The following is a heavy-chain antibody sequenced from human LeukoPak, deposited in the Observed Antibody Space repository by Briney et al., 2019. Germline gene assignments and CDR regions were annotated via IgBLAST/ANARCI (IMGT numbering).Heavy chain of an antibody. J-gene: IGHJ4*02. CDR3: ARDSYYDSSGYSGSSSY. CDR2: ISAYNGNT. V-gene: IGHV1-18*01. Sequence: ASMKVSCKASGYTFTSYGISWVRQAPGQGLEWMGWISAYNGNTNYAQKLQGRVTMTTDTSTSTAYMELRSLRSDDTAVYYCARDSYYDSSGYSGSSSYWGQGTLVTVSS. CDR1: GYTFTSYG. D-gene: IGHD3-22*01.